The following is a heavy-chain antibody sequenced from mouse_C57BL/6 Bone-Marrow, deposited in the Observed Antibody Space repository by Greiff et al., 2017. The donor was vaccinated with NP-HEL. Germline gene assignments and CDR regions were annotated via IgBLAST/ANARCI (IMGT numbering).Heavy chain of an antibody. CDR2: INPNNGGT. Sequence: VQLQQSGPELVKPGASVKIPCKASGYTFTDYNMDWVKQSHGKSLEWIGDINPNNGGTIYNQKFKGKATLTVDKSSSTAYMELRSLTSQDTAVYYCARKKIYYDYLYYYALDYCGQGTSVTGSS. D-gene: IGHD2-4*01. V-gene: IGHV1-18*01. CDR1: GYTFTDYN. CDR3: ARKKIYYDYLYYYALDY. J-gene: IGHJ4*01.